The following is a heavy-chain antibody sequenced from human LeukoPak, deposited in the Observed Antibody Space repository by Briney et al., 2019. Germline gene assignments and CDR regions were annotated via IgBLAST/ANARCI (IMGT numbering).Heavy chain of an antibody. J-gene: IGHJ4*02. Sequence: GGSLRLSCAASGFSFTNAWMSWVRQAPGKGLEWVGRIKSKTDGGTTDHAAPVKGRFTISRDDSQNTLYLQMNSLKTEDTAVHYCTTDLTVRPDYWGQGTLVTVSS. D-gene: IGHD1-20*01. V-gene: IGHV3-15*01. CDR3: TTDLTVRPDY. CDR1: GFSFTNAW. CDR2: IKSKTDGGTT.